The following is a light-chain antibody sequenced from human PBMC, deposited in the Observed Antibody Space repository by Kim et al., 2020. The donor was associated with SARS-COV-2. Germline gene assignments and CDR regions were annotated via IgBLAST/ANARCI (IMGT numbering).Light chain of an antibody. CDR1: ESVSSGF. V-gene: IGKV3-20*01. CDR3: QQYATSPWA. J-gene: IGKJ1*01. Sequence: LGERATLSCRASESVSSGFLAWYQQKPGQAPRLISYETFRRATGIPERFSGSGSETDFTLTIRRLEPEDFALYYCQQYATSPWAFGQGTKVDIK. CDR2: ETF.